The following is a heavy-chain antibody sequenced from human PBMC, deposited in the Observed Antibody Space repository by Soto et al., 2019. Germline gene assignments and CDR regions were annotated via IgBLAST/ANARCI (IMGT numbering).Heavy chain of an antibody. CDR3: AREYSSGWHDAFDI. J-gene: IGHJ3*02. CDR1: GFTFSSYA. D-gene: IGHD6-19*01. Sequence: PGGSLRLSCAASGFTFSSYAMHWVRQAPGKGLEWVAVISYDGSNKYYADSVKGRFTISRDNSKNTLYLQMNSLRAEDTAVYYCAREYSSGWHDAFDIWGQGTMVTVSS. CDR2: ISYDGSNK. V-gene: IGHV3-30-3*01.